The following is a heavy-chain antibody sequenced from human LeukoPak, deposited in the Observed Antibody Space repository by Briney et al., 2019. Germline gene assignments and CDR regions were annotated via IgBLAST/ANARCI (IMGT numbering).Heavy chain of an antibody. CDR1: GFTFSSYG. CDR3: AKGHARSYFSLDY. J-gene: IGHJ4*02. D-gene: IGHD3-10*01. CDR2: ISYDGSNK. Sequence: GRSLRLSCAASGFTFSSYGMHWVRQAPGKGLEWVAVISYDGSNKYYADSVKGRFTISRDNSKNTLYLQMNSLRAEDTAVYYCAKGHARSYFSLDYWGQGTLVTVSS. V-gene: IGHV3-30*18.